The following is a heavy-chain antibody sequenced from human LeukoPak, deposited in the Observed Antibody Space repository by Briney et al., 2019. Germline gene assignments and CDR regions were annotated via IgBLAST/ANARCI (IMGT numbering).Heavy chain of an antibody. CDR3: ARYYGSLNWFDP. D-gene: IGHD3-10*01. CDR2: IYYSGST. V-gene: IGHV4-30-4*01. J-gene: IGHJ5*02. CDR1: GGSLSSGDYH. Sequence: PSETLTLTCTVSGGSLSSGDYHWSWIPQPPGKGLEWIGYIYYSGSTYYNPSLKSRVTISVDTSKNQFSLKLSSVTAADTAVYYCARYYGSLNWFDPWGQGTLVTVSS.